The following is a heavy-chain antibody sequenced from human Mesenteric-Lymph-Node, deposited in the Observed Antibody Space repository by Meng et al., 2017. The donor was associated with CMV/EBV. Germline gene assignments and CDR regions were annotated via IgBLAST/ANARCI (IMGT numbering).Heavy chain of an antibody. V-gene: IGHV3-21*01. CDR3: ARDSSRGWPKYNWFDP. Sequence: GGSLRLSGAASGFTFRNYNMNWVRQAPGKGLEWVSSISSSSSYIYYADSVKGRFTISRDNAKNSLYLQMNSLRAEDTAVYYCARDSSRGWPKYNWFDPWGQGTLVTVSS. CDR2: ISSSSSYI. D-gene: IGHD6-19*01. CDR1: GFTFRNYN. J-gene: IGHJ5*02.